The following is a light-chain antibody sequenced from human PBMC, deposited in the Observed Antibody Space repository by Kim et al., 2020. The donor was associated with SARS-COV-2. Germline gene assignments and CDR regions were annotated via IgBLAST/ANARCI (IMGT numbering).Light chain of an antibody. CDR2: YDS. Sequence: SYELTQPPSVSVAPGQTARITCGGNNIGGHSAHWYQQKPGQAPVLVMYYDSDRPSGIPERFSGSKSANTATLTISRVEAGDEADYYCQVWDTDTAHYVFGAGTKVTVL. J-gene: IGLJ1*01. V-gene: IGLV3-21*01. CDR1: NIGGHS. CDR3: QVWDTDTAHYV.